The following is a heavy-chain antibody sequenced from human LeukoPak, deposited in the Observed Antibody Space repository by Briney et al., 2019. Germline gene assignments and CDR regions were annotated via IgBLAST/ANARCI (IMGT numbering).Heavy chain of an antibody. CDR2: ISSSSSYI. CDR3: ARDLEGAFDY. CDR1: GFTFSSYS. J-gene: IGHJ4*02. D-gene: IGHD1-26*01. Sequence: GGSLRLSCAASGFTFSSYSMNWVRQAPGKGLEWVSSISSSSSYIYYADSVKGRFTISRDNAKSSLYLQMNSLRAEDTAVYYCARDLEGAFDYWGQGTLVTVSS. V-gene: IGHV3-21*01.